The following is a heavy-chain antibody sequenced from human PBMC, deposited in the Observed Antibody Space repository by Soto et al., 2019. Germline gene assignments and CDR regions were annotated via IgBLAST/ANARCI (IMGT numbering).Heavy chain of an antibody. J-gene: IGHJ6*02. CDR2: IYAGDSDT. V-gene: IGHV5-51*01. CDR1: GYSFTSYW. D-gene: IGHD2-15*01. CDR3: ARYCSSSSCSQLYGMDV. Sequence: GESLKISCKGSGYSFTSYWIGWVRQMPGKGLEWMGIIYAGDSDTRYSPPFQGQITISADKSISTAYVQWSSLKASDTAMYYCARYCSSSSCSQLYGMDVWGQGTTVTVSS.